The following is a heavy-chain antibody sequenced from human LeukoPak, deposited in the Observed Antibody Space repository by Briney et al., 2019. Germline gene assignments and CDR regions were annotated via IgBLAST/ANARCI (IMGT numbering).Heavy chain of an antibody. CDR1: GYTFTSYG. Sequence: ASVKVSCKASGYTFTSYGISWVRQAPGQGLEWMGWISAYNGNTNYAQKLQGRVTMTTDTYTSTAYMELRSLRSDDTAVYYCARGTPYCSSTSCYALTFDIWGQGTMVTVSS. V-gene: IGHV1-18*01. D-gene: IGHD2-2*01. CDR3: ARGTPYCSSTSCYALTFDI. J-gene: IGHJ3*02. CDR2: ISAYNGNT.